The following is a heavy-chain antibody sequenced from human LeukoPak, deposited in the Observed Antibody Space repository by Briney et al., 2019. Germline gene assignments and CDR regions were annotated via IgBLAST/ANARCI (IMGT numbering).Heavy chain of an antibody. CDR2: ISSSSSTI. CDR3: AREGVQLWSANYYCYYGMDV. J-gene: IGHJ6*02. Sequence: GGSLRLSCAASGFTFSSYSMNWVRQAPGKGLEWVSYISSSSSTIYYADSVKGRFTISRDNAKSSLYLQMNSLRAEDTAVYYCAREGVQLWSANYYCYYGMDVWGQGTTVTVSS. V-gene: IGHV3-48*01. CDR1: GFTFSSYS. D-gene: IGHD5-18*01.